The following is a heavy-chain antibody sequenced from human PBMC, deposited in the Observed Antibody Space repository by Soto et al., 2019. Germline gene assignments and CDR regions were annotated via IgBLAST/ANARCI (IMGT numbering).Heavy chain of an antibody. V-gene: IGHV3-23*01. J-gene: IGHJ3*02. CDR3: AKGAFSSSWPHDAFDI. D-gene: IGHD6-13*01. Sequence: EVQLLESGGGLVQPGGSLRLSCAASGFTFSSYAMSWVRQAPGKGLEWVSAISGSGGSTYYADSVKGRFTISGDNSKNTLYLQMNSLRAEETAVYYCAKGAFSSSWPHDAFDICGQGTMVTVSS. CDR1: GFTFSSYA. CDR2: ISGSGGST.